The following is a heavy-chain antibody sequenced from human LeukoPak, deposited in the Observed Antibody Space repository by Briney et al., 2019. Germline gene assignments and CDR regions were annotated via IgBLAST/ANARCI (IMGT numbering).Heavy chain of an antibody. CDR3: ARVLLTSSLNNKGGYDAFDI. J-gene: IGHJ3*02. V-gene: IGHV1-2*02. Sequence: GASVKVSCKASGYTFTSYYMHWVRQAPGQGLEWMGWINPNSGGTNYAQKFQGRVTMTRDTSISTAYMELSRLRSDDTAVYYCARVLLTSSLNNKGGYDAFDIWGQGTMVTVSS. CDR2: INPNSGGT. D-gene: IGHD3-9*01. CDR1: GYTFTSYY.